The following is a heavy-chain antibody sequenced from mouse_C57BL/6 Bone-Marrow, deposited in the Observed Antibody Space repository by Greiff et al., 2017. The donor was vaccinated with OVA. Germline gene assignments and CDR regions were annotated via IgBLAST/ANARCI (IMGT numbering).Heavy chain of an antibody. V-gene: IGHV1-53*01. J-gene: IGHJ3*01. Sequence: VQLQQPGTELVKPGASVKLSCKASGYTFTSYWMHWVKQRPGQGLAWIGNINPSNGGTNYNEKSKGKATLTVDKSSSTAYMQLSSLTSEDSAVYECARPFYYGSSYWFAYWGQGTLVTVSA. D-gene: IGHD1-1*01. CDR3: ARPFYYGSSYWFAY. CDR1: GYTFTSYW. CDR2: INPSNGGT.